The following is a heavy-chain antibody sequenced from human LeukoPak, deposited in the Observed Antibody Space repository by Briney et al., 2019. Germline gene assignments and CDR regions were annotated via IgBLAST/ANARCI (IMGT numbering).Heavy chain of an antibody. CDR1: GYLFKYNY. V-gene: IGHV1-46*02. D-gene: IGHD5-18*01. CDR2: INPSGDST. Sequence: ASVKVSCKASGYLFKYNYIHWVRQAPGQGLEWMGMINPSGDSTTYAQQFQGRLTMSSDTSTRTVYVELSSLRSEGTAVYFCARDRMDTAMGSYLDNWGQGTLVTISS. CDR3: ARDRMDTAMGSYLDN. J-gene: IGHJ4*02.